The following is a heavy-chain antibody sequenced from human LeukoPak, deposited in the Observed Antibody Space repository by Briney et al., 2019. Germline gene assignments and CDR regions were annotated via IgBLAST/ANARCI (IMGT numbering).Heavy chain of an antibody. Sequence: GGSLRLSCAASGITFRSYGMHWVRQAPGKGLEWVAVISYDGSHKYYADSVKGRFSISRDNSKNTLYLQMNSLRADDTAVYYCARGARGDTVTSIVGLNWFDPWGQGTLVTVSS. D-gene: IGHD4-17*01. J-gene: IGHJ5*02. CDR1: GITFRSYG. CDR2: ISYDGSHK. V-gene: IGHV3-30*03. CDR3: ARGARGDTVTSIVGLNWFDP.